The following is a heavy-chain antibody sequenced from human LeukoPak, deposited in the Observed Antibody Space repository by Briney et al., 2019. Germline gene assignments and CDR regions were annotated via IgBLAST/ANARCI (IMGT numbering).Heavy chain of an antibody. J-gene: IGHJ4*02. CDR3: ARDPLIY. CDR1: GFTFSSYA. D-gene: IGHD3-10*01. V-gene: IGHV3-30-3*01. Sequence: GGSLRLSCAASGFTFSSYAMHWVRQAPGKGLEWVAVISYDGNNKYYADSVKGRFTISRDNSKNTLYLQMNSLRAEDTAVYYCARDPLIYWGQGTLVTVSS. CDR2: ISYDGNNK.